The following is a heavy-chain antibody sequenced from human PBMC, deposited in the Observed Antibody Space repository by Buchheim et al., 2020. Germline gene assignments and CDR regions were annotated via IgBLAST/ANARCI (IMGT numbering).Heavy chain of an antibody. CDR2: ISHDGGKK. V-gene: IGHV3-30*03. CDR1: GFSFSGCG. Sequence: QVHLVESGGGVVQPGGSLRLSCEASGFSFSGCGMHWGRQAPGKGLEWVAVISHDGGKKYYADSVNGRFTISRDNYRKTMYMQMNSLWPEDTAVYYCARDLSGSYWSADHWGQGT. J-gene: IGHJ5*02. D-gene: IGHD1-26*01. CDR3: ARDLSGSYWSADH.